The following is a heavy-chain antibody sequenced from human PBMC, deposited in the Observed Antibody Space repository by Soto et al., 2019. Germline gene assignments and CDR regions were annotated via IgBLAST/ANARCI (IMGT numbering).Heavy chain of an antibody. CDR2: IYYSGST. Sequence: SETLSLTCTVSGGSISSSSYYWGWIRQPPGKGLEWIGSIYYSGSTYYNPSLKRRVTISVDTSKNQFSLKLSSVTAADTAVYYCAPSSPDPYSSSWLDNWFDPWGQGTLVTVSS. D-gene: IGHD6-13*01. CDR1: GGSISSSSYY. V-gene: IGHV4-39*01. J-gene: IGHJ5*02. CDR3: APSSPDPYSSSWLDNWFDP.